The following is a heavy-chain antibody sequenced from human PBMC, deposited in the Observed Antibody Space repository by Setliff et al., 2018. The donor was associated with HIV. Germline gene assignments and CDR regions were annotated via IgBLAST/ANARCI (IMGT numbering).Heavy chain of an antibody. J-gene: IGHJ4*02. CDR3: ARVPGWRAPF. Sequence: GGSLRLSCAAPGFTFSSYEMNWVRQAPGKGLELVSYISHTGSTVYYADSVKGRFTISRDNAKNSLYLQMNSLRAEDTAVYYCARVPGWRAPFWGQGTLVTVSS. CDR1: GFTFSSYE. D-gene: IGHD6-19*01. V-gene: IGHV3-48*03. CDR2: ISHTGSTV.